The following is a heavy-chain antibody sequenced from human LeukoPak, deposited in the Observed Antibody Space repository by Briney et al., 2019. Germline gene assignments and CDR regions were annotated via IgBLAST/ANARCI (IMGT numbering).Heavy chain of an antibody. CDR3: AKGRTAVAGTLSDY. D-gene: IGHD6-19*01. CDR2: ISWNSGSI. CDR1: GFTFDDYA. Sequence: GRSLRLSCAASGFTFDDYAMHWVRQAPGKGLEWVPGISWNSGSIGYADSVKGRFTISRDNAKNSLYLQMNSLRAEDTALYYCAKGRTAVAGTLSDYWGQGTLVTVSS. V-gene: IGHV3-9*01. J-gene: IGHJ4*02.